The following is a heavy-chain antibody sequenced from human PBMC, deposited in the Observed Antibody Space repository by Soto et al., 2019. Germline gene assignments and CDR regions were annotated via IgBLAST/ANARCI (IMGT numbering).Heavy chain of an antibody. V-gene: IGHV3-33*01. Sequence: QVQLVESGGGVVQPGRSLRLSCAASGFTFSSYGMHWVRQAPGKGLEWVAVIWYDGSNKYYADSVKGRFTISRDNSKNTLYLQLNSLRAEVTTVYYCARGGYYDSSGYLGSFDIWGQGTMVTVSS. CDR3: ARGGYYDSSGYLGSFDI. CDR1: GFTFSSYG. CDR2: IWYDGSNK. J-gene: IGHJ3*02. D-gene: IGHD3-22*01.